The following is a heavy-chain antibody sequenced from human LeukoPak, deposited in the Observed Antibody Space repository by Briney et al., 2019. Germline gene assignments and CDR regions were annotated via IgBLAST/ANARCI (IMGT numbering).Heavy chain of an antibody. CDR1: GGTFSSYA. Sequence: GASVKVSCKASGGTFSSYAISWVRQAPGHGLEWMGGIIPIFATANYAQKFQGRVTITTDESTSTAYMELSSLRSEDTAVYYCAIRSYYNSSGYYAPWSQGTLVTVSS. CDR3: AIRSYYNSSGYYAP. CDR2: IIPIFATA. D-gene: IGHD3-22*01. J-gene: IGHJ5*02. V-gene: IGHV1-69*05.